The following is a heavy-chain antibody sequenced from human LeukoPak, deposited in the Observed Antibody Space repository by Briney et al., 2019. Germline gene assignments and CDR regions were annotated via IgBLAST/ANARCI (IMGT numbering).Heavy chain of an antibody. J-gene: IGHJ5*02. V-gene: IGHV4-59*01. Sequence: SETLSLTCTVSGGSISSYYWSWIRQPPGKGLEWIGYIYYSGSTNYNPSLKSRVTISVDTSKNQFSLKLSSVAAADTAVYYCARSRMGGGPWGQGTLVTVSS. CDR1: GGSISSYY. D-gene: IGHD3-16*01. CDR2: IYYSGST. CDR3: ARSRMGGGP.